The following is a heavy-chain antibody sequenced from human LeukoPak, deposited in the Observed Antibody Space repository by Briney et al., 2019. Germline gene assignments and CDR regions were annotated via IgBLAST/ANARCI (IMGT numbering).Heavy chain of an antibody. V-gene: IGHV4-34*01. Sequence: SEPLSLTCVVYGESFSRYYWSWIRQPPGKGLEWIGEINHSGSTNYNPSLKSRVTISVDTSKNQFSLKLSSVTAADTAVYYCARGFDYWGQGILVTVSS. J-gene: IGHJ4*02. CDR2: INHSGST. CDR3: ARGFDY. CDR1: GESFSRYY.